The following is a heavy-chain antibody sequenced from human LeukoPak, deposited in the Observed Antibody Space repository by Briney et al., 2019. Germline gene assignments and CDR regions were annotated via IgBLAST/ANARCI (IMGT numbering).Heavy chain of an antibody. CDR2: IYTSGST. CDR1: DGSISSYY. CDR3: ARFPAAMGNDAFDI. V-gene: IGHV4-4*07. D-gene: IGHD2-2*01. Sequence: SETLSLTCTVSDGSISSYYWSWIRQPAGKGLEWIGRIYTSGSTNYNPSLKSRVTMSVDTSKNQFSLKLSSVTAADTAVYYCARFPAAMGNDAFDIWGQGTMVTVSS. J-gene: IGHJ3*02.